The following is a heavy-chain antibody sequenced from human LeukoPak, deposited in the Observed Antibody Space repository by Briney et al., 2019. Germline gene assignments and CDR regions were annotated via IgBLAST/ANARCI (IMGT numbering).Heavy chain of an antibody. CDR3: ASVDYDYVWGSYRSALDY. CDR1: GYTFTSYA. CDR2: INTNTGNP. Sequence: ASVKVSCKASGYTFTSYAMNWVRQAPGQGLEWMGWINTNTGNPTYAQGFTGRFVFPLDTSVSTAYLQISSLKAEDTAVYYCASVDYDYVWGSYRSALDYWGQGTLVTVSS. J-gene: IGHJ4*02. V-gene: IGHV7-4-1*02. D-gene: IGHD3-16*02.